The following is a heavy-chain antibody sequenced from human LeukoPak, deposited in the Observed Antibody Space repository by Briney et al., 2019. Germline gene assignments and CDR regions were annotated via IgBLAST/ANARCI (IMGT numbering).Heavy chain of an antibody. J-gene: IGHJ6*02. D-gene: IGHD3-3*01. CDR1: GFTFSSYA. CDR3: AKNSRTIFGVVISDTTYGMDV. Sequence: GGSLRLSCAASGFTFSSYAMSWVHQAPGKGLEWVSAISGSGGSTYYADSVKRRFTISRDNPKNTLYLQMNSLRAEDTAVYYCAKNSRTIFGVVISDTTYGMDVWGQGTTVTVSS. CDR2: ISGSGGST. V-gene: IGHV3-23*01.